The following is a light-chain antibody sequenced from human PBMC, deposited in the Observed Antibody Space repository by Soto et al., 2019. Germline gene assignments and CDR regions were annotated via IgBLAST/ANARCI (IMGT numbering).Light chain of an antibody. CDR1: SSDVGGYNY. V-gene: IGLV2-8*01. J-gene: IGLJ1*01. CDR3: ISYVGTNSYV. Sequence: QSVLTQPPSASGSPGQSVTISCTGTSSDVGGYNYVSWYQHHPGKAPKLIIYEVYKRPSGVPDRFSGSKSGNTAALTVSGLQAEDEADYYCISYVGTNSYVFGTGTKLTVL. CDR2: EVY.